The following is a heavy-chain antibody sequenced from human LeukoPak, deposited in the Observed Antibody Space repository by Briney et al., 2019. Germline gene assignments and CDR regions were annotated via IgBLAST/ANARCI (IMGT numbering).Heavy chain of an antibody. CDR1: GGSISTGGYY. CDR3: ARGRFYGFSGDS. D-gene: IGHD2/OR15-2a*01. J-gene: IGHJ4*02. CDR2: IYHSGSA. V-gene: IGHV4-31*03. Sequence: PSETLSLTCTVSGGSISTGGYYWNWIRQHPGKGLEWIGFIYHSGSASYNPSLKSRLSISVDTSKNQFSLKLNSVTAADTAVYYCARGRFYGFSGDSWGQGTLVTVSS.